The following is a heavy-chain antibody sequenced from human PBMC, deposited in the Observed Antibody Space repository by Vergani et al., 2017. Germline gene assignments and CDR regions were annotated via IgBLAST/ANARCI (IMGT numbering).Heavy chain of an antibody. V-gene: IGHV3-30*02. CDR1: VFAFQSFG. CDR2: IPYDASDK. Sequence: QVQLVESGGGVVQPGGSLRLSCAASVFAFQSFGMHWVRQAPGKGLEWVAFIPYDASDKYYAASVKGRFTISRGNPKNTVSLQMNSLTTEDTAVYYCAKGQLWSGVDYWGQGTLVTVSS. CDR3: AKGQLWSGVDY. D-gene: IGHD5-18*01. J-gene: IGHJ4*02.